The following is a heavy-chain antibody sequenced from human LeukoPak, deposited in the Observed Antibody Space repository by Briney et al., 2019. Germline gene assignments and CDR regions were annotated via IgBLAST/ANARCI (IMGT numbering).Heavy chain of an antibody. J-gene: IGHJ4*02. CDR2: IYPGDYDS. CDR1: GYSFTTYW. Sequence: ESPEPSLKGYGYSFTTYWIAWVRQMPGKGLEWMRIIYPGDYDSRYSLYCQGQVTISADRSINTAYLQWSSLKASDIAMYYCAGRAAEYELLDYWGQGTLVTVSS. V-gene: IGHV5-51*01. CDR3: AGRAAEYELLDY. D-gene: IGHD2-2*01.